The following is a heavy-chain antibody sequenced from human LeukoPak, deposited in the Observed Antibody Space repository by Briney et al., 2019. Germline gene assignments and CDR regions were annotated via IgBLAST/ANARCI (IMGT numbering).Heavy chain of an antibody. V-gene: IGHV3-30-3*01. CDR2: ISSDGSSE. CDR1: GFTFSSCA. J-gene: IGHJ1*01. D-gene: IGHD3-16*01. Sequence: PGGSLRLSCAASGFTFSSCAMHWVRQAPGKGLEWVAVISSDGSSEYYADSVKGRFIISRDNSKNTLHLQMDSLRAEDTAVYYCARDPYTYSTIWYGFFQYWGQGTLVTVSS. CDR3: ARDPYTYSTIWYGFFQY.